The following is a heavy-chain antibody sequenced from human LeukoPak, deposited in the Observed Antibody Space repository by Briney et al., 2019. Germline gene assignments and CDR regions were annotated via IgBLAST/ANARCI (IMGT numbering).Heavy chain of an antibody. CDR3: ARGRAWYMDY. J-gene: IGHJ4*02. CDR1: GDSISSYY. V-gene: IGHV4-59*01. CDR2: IYYSGST. Sequence: PSETLSLTCTVSGDSISSYYWSWIRQPPGKGLEWIGYIYYSGSTNYNPSLKSRVTISVDTSKNQFSLKLSSVTAAYTAVYYCARGRAWYMDYWGQGTLVTVSS. D-gene: IGHD6-19*01.